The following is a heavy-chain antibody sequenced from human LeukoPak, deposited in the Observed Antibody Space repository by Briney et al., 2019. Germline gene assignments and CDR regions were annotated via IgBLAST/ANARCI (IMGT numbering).Heavy chain of an antibody. Sequence: GGSLRLSCAASGFTFSSYAMSWVRQAPGKGLEWVSDISGSGRGGSTHYADSVKGRFTISRDNSKNTLYLQMNSLRAEDTAVYYCARDLGYSYGIDYWGQGTLVTVSS. J-gene: IGHJ4*02. D-gene: IGHD5-18*01. CDR1: GFTFSSYA. CDR2: ISGSGRGGST. CDR3: ARDLGYSYGIDY. V-gene: IGHV3-23*01.